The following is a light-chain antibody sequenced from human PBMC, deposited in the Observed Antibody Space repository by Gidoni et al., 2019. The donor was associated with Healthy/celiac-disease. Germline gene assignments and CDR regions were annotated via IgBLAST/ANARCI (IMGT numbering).Light chain of an antibody. CDR2: DAS. V-gene: IGKV3-11*01. Sequence: EIVLTHSLATLSLSTGERATLSCRSSQSDSICLALSQHKPGQAPRLLIYDASNRATGIPARFSGSGSGSDFALTISSLEPEDVAVYYCQQRSNWPPALTFGRGTKVEIK. CDR3: QQRSNWPPALT. J-gene: IGKJ3*01. CDR1: QSDSIC.